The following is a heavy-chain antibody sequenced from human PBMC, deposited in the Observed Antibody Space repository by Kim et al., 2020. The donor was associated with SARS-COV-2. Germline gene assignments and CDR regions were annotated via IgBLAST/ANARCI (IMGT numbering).Heavy chain of an antibody. CDR2: ISGSGGST. D-gene: IGHD4-17*01. Sequence: GGSLRLSCAASGFTFSSYAMSWVRQAPGKGLEWVSAISGSGGSTYYADSVKGRFTISRDNSKNTLYLQMNSLRAADTAEYYCAKSYYGEYVEYFQHWGQGTLVTVSS. CDR3: AKSYYGEYVEYFQH. CDR1: GFTFSSYA. V-gene: IGHV3-23*01. J-gene: IGHJ1*01.